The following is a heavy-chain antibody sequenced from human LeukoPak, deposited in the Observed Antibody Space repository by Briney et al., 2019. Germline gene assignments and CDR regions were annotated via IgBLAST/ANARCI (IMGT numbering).Heavy chain of an antibody. V-gene: IGHV4-39*01. CDR1: GGSISSSSYY. Sequence: PSETLSLTCTVSGGSISSSSYYWGWIRQPPGKGLEWIGSIYFTGSTYYNPSLKSRLTISVDTSKNQFSLKLSSVTAADTAVYYCARGYYDFWSGYLPPPPHFDYWGQGTLVTVSS. J-gene: IGHJ4*02. D-gene: IGHD3-3*01. CDR2: IYFTGST. CDR3: ARGYYDFWSGYLPPPPHFDY.